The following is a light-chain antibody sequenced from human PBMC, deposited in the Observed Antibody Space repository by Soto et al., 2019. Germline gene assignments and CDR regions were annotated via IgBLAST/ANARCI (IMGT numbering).Light chain of an antibody. J-gene: IGKJ1*01. CDR2: DVS. V-gene: IGKV3-20*01. CDR1: QTLRSGY. Sequence: EIVLTQSPGTLSLSPGDRATLSCRASQTLRSGYLAWYQHKPGQAPRLLIYDVSSRATGIPDRFSGSGSGTDFTLTISRLGPEDFAVYYCQQYGSSPRAFGQGTKVEVK. CDR3: QQYGSSPRA.